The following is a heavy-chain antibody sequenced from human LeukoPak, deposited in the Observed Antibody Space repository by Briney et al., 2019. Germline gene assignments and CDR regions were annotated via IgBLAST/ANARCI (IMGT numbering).Heavy chain of an antibody. J-gene: IGHJ6*03. CDR1: GGSISSGSYY. CDR3: ARVLGEDYYYKDV. CDR2: IYTSGST. V-gene: IGHV4-61*02. D-gene: IGHD4-17*01. Sequence: SSETLSLTCTVSGGSISSGSYYWSWIRQPAGKGLEWIGRIYTSGSTNYNPSLKSRVTISVDTSKNQFSLKLSSVTAADTAVYYCARVLGEDYYYKDVWGKGTTVTVSS.